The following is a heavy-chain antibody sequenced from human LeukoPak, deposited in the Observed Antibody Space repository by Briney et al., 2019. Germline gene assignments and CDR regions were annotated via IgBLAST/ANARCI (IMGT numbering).Heavy chain of an antibody. CDR2: IRYDGSNK. Sequence: QSGGSLRLSCAASGFTFSSYGMHWVRRAPGKGLEWVAFIRYDGSNKYYADSVKGRFTISRDNSKNTLYLQMNSLRAEDTAVYYCATPYYYDSSGRGLDVWGKGTTVTVSS. D-gene: IGHD3-22*01. CDR1: GFTFSSYG. V-gene: IGHV3-30*02. J-gene: IGHJ6*04. CDR3: ATPYYYDSSGRGLDV.